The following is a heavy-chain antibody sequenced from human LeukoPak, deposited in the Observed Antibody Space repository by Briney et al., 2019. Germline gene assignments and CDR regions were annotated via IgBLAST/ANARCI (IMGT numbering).Heavy chain of an antibody. Sequence: ASVKVSCKASGYTFTGYYMHWVRQAPGQGLEWMGWINPNSGGTNYAQKFQGRVTITADESTSTAYMELSSLRSEDTAVYYCTAQDIVVVPAAAYYYYGMDVWGQGTTVTVSS. CDR3: TAQDIVVVPAAAYYYYGMDV. J-gene: IGHJ6*02. CDR2: INPNSGGT. CDR1: GYTFTGYY. D-gene: IGHD2-2*01. V-gene: IGHV1-2*02.